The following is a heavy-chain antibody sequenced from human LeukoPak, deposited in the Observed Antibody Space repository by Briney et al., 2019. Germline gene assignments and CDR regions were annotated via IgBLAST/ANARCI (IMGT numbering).Heavy chain of an antibody. CDR1: GYTFTSYG. CDR3: ARDEGYYGAPLFDY. V-gene: IGHV1-18*01. CDR2: ISAYNGNT. D-gene: IGHD4/OR15-4a*01. J-gene: IGHJ4*02. Sequence: GASVKVSCKASGYTFTSYGNSWVRQAPGQGLEWMGWISAYNGNTNYAQKLQGRVTMTTDTSTSTAYMELRSLRSDDTAVYYCARDEGYYGAPLFDYWGQGTLVTVSS.